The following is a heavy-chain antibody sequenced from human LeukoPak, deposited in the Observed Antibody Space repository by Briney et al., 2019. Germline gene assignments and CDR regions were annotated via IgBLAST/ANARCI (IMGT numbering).Heavy chain of an antibody. CDR1: GGSISSYY. V-gene: IGHV4-59*08. CDR2: IYYSGST. Sequence: SETLSLTCTVSGGSISSYYWSWIRQPPPKGLEWIGYIYYSGSTNYNPSLKSRVTISVDTSKNQFSLKLSSVTAADTAVYYCARPRWDDYGDLYFDYWGQGTLVTVSS. J-gene: IGHJ4*02. D-gene: IGHD4-17*01. CDR3: ARPRWDDYGDLYFDY.